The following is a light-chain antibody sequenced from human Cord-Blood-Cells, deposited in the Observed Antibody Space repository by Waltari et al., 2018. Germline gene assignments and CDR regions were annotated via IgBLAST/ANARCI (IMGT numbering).Light chain of an antibody. V-gene: IGLV2-11*01. CDR1: SSDVGGYNY. Sequence: QSALTQPRSVSGSPGQSVTIPCTGTSSDVGGYNYVSWYQPHPGKAPKLMNYDVSKRPSGVPDRFSGSKSGNTASLTISGLQAEDEADYYCCSYAGSYVVFGGGTKLTVL. CDR2: DVS. J-gene: IGLJ2*01. CDR3: CSYAGSYVV.